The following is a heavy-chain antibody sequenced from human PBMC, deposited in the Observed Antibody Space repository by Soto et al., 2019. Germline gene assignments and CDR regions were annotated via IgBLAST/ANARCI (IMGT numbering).Heavy chain of an antibody. D-gene: IGHD1-1*01. V-gene: IGHV3-21*01. CDR3: AREAGTNYYYYYMDV. CDR1: GFTFSSYS. CDR2: ISSSSSYI. Sequence: GGSLRLSCAASGFTFSSYSMNWVRQAPGKGLEWVSSISSSSSYIYYADSVKGRFTISRDNAKNSLYLQMNSLRAEDTAVYYCAREAGTNYYYYYMDVWGKGTSVTVSS. J-gene: IGHJ6*03.